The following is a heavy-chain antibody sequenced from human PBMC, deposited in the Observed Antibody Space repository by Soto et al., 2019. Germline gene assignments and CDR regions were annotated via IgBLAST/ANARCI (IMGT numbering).Heavy chain of an antibody. D-gene: IGHD2-15*01. CDR3: ARDSSKYWAMDV. Sequence: SETLSLTCTVSGGSISSGCDYWSWIRQHPGKGLEWIGYIYYSGSTHYNPSLKSRVTISVDTSKNQFSLKLSSVTAADTAVYYCARDSSKYWAMDVWGQGTTVTVSS. J-gene: IGHJ6*02. V-gene: IGHV4-31*03. CDR2: IYYSGST. CDR1: GGSISSGCDY.